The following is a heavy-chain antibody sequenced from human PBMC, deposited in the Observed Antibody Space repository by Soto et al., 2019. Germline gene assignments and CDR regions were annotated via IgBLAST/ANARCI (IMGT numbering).Heavy chain of an antibody. J-gene: IGHJ4*02. V-gene: IGHV4-4*02. Sequence: SETLSLTCAVSGYSISSGYWWSWARQPPGKGLEWIGEISHTGSTNYNPSLKSRVTISVDKSNNQFSLQLSSVTAADTAVYYCARGTAAAPLDYWGRGTLVTVSS. CDR3: ARGTAAAPLDY. CDR2: ISHTGST. CDR1: GYSISSGYW. D-gene: IGHD6-13*01.